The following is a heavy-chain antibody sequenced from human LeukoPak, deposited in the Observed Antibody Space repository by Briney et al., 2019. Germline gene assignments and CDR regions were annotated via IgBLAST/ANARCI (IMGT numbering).Heavy chain of an antibody. V-gene: IGHV3-23*01. CDR3: AKDRGIAPRPTSDY. CDR1: GFTFSSYA. J-gene: IGHJ4*02. D-gene: IGHD6-6*01. Sequence: GGSLRLSCAASGFTFSSYAMSWVRQAPGKGLEWVSTFSDSGGSTYYADSVKGRFTISRDNSKNTLFLQMYSLRAEDTAVYYCAKDRGIAPRPTSDYWGQGTLVTVSS. CDR2: FSDSGGST.